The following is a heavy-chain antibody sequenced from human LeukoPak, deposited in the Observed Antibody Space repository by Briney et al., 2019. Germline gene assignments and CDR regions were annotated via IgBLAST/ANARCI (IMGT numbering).Heavy chain of an antibody. D-gene: IGHD3-9*01. CDR2: IYHSGST. J-gene: IGHJ4*02. V-gene: IGHV4-4*02. CDR3: ARRTRLRYFDWLPGGFDY. Sequence: PSETLSLTCAVSGGSISSSNWWSWVRQPPGKGLEWIGEIYHSGSTNYNPSLKSRVTISVDKSKNQFSLKLNSVTAADTAVYYCARRTRLRYFDWLPGGFDYWGQGTLVTVSS. CDR1: GGSISSSNW.